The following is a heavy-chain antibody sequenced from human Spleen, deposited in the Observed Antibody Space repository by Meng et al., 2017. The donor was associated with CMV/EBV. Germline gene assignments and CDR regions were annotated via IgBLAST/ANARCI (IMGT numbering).Heavy chain of an antibody. CDR3: ASKYDFWSGYYSLPVFGMDV. D-gene: IGHD3-3*01. Sequence: SETLSLTCTVSGGSLSSSMYYWGWIRQSPGKGLEWIASYYYSGSTYYNPSLKSRVTISVDTSRNQFSLKLSSVTAADTAVYYCASKYDFWSGYYSLPVFGMDVWGQGTTVTVSS. J-gene: IGHJ6*02. V-gene: IGHV4-39*07. CDR2: YYYSGST. CDR1: GGSLSSSMYY.